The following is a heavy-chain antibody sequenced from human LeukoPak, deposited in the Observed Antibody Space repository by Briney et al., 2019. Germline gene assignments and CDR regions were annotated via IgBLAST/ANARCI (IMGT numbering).Heavy chain of an antibody. Sequence: GGSLRLSCAASGFTFSSYAMSWVRQAPGKGLEWVSAISGSGGSTYYADSVKGRFTISRDNSKNTLYLQMNSLRAEDTAVYYCAKSTTISSGYRVLFDYWGQGTLVTVSS. V-gene: IGHV3-23*01. CDR2: ISGSGGST. CDR3: AKSTTISSGYRVLFDY. CDR1: GFTFSSYA. D-gene: IGHD3-22*01. J-gene: IGHJ4*02.